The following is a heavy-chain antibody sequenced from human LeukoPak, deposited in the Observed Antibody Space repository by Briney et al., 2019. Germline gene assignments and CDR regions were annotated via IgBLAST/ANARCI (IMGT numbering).Heavy chain of an antibody. CDR3: AKDIGRLGELGSPDY. CDR2: ISWNSGRI. Sequence: HTGGSLRLSCAASGFTFDDYAMHWVRHAPGKGLEWVSGISWNSGRIHYADSVKGRFTISRDNAKISLYLQMNSLRAEDTALYYCAKDIGRLGELGSPDYWGQGTLVTVSS. D-gene: IGHD3-16*01. V-gene: IGHV3-9*01. J-gene: IGHJ4*02. CDR1: GFTFDDYA.